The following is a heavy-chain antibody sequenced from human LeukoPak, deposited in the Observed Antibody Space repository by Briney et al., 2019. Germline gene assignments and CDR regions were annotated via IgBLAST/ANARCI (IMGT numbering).Heavy chain of an antibody. J-gene: IGHJ3*02. CDR2: ISSSSSTI. D-gene: IGHD3-22*01. CDR1: GFTFSSYS. Sequence: PGGSLRLSCAASGFTFSSYSMNWVRQAPGKGLEWVSYISSSSSTISYADSVKGRFTISRDNAKNSLFLQMNSLRDEDTAVYYCARLQYYYDSSGYSHAFDIWGQGTMVTVSS. V-gene: IGHV3-48*02. CDR3: ARLQYYYDSSGYSHAFDI.